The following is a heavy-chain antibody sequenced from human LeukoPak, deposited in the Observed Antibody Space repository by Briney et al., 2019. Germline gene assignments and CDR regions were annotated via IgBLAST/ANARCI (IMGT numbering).Heavy chain of an antibody. CDR1: GGSISSYY. CDR3: AREFGYGGGWYSFDN. D-gene: IGHD6-19*01. V-gene: IGHV4-59*01. Sequence: SETLSLTCTVSGGSISSYYWSRIRQPPGKGLEWIGYIYYSGSTNYNPSLKSRVTISVDTSKNQFSLKLSSVTAADTAVYYCAREFGYGGGWYSFDNGGQEPLVPV. J-gene: IGHJ4*02. CDR2: IYYSGST.